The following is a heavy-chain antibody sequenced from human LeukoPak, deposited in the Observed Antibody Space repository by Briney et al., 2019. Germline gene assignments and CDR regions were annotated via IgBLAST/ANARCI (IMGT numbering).Heavy chain of an antibody. J-gene: IGHJ3*02. Sequence: GGSLRLSCAASGFTFSDYYMSWIRQAPGKGLEWVSYISSSGSTIHYADSVKGRFTISRDNAKNSLYLQMNSLRAEDTAVYYCARVGVVTTLPMDAFDIWGQGTMVTVSS. CDR1: GFTFSDYY. CDR2: ISSSGSTI. D-gene: IGHD2-21*02. CDR3: ARVGVVTTLPMDAFDI. V-gene: IGHV3-11*01.